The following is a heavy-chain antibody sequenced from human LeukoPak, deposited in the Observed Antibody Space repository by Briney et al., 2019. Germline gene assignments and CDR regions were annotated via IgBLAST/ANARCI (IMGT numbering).Heavy chain of an antibody. Sequence: GGSLRLSCAASGFTFSRYSMNWVRQAPGKGLEWVSYISRSGSTIYYADSVKGRFTISRDNAKNSLYLQMNSLRDEDTAVYYCARDTEHPYFVFDYWGQGTLVTVSS. CDR2: ISRSGSTI. J-gene: IGHJ4*02. V-gene: IGHV3-48*02. CDR3: ARDTEHPYFVFDY. D-gene: IGHD1/OR15-1a*01. CDR1: GFTFSRYS.